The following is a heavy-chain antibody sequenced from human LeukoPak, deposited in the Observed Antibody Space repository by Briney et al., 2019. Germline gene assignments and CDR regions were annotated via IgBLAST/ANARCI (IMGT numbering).Heavy chain of an antibody. V-gene: IGHV4-31*03. J-gene: IGHJ4*02. Sequence: TSETLSLTRTVSGGSVSNSLYYWSWIRQHPGKGLEWIGYIYYSGSTYYNPSLKSRVTISVDTSKNQFSLKLSSVTAADTAVYYCASFDRGSSWFRGFDHDYWGQGTLVTVSS. CDR3: ASFDRGSSWFRGFDHDY. CDR1: GGSVSNSLYY. D-gene: IGHD6-13*01. CDR2: IYYSGST.